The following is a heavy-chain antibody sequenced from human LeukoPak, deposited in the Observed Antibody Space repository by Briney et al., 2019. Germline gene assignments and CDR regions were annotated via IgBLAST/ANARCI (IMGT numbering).Heavy chain of an antibody. CDR3: ARRGNDYVWGSYRYGAFDI. CDR2: ISAYNGNT. J-gene: IGHJ3*02. CDR1: GYTFTSYG. D-gene: IGHD3-16*02. V-gene: IGHV1-18*01. Sequence: GASVKVSCKASGYTFTSYGISWVRQAPGQGLEWMGWISAYNGNTNYAQKLQGRVTMTTDTSTSTAYMELRSLRSDDTAVYYCARRGNDYVWGSYRYGAFDIWGQGTMVTVSS.